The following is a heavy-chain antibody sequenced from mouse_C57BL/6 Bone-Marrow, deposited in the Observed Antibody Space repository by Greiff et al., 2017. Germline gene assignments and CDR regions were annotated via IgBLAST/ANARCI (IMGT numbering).Heavy chain of an antibody. CDR3: ARALITTVPRFAY. D-gene: IGHD1-1*01. V-gene: IGHV5-4*03. J-gene: IGHJ3*01. CDR1: GFTFSSYA. CDR2: ISDGGSYT. Sequence: EVKLVESGGGLVKPGGSLKLSCAASGFTFSSYAMSWVRQTPEKRLEWVATISDGGSYTYYPDNVKGRFTISRDNAKNNLYLQMSHLKSEDTAMYYCARALITTVPRFAYWGQGTLVTVSA.